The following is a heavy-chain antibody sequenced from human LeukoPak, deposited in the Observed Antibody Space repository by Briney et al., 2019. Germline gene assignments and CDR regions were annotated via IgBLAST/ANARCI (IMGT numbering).Heavy chain of an antibody. CDR1: GFTFSSYS. CDR2: ISSSSSYI. J-gene: IGHJ4*02. Sequence: GGSLRLSCAASGFTFSSYSMNWVRQAPGKGLEWVSSISSSSSYIYYADSVKGRFTISRDNAKNSLYLQMNSLRAEDTAVYYCASSAVAGLYYFDYWGQGTLVTVSS. D-gene: IGHD6-19*01. CDR3: ASSAVAGLYYFDY. V-gene: IGHV3-21*01.